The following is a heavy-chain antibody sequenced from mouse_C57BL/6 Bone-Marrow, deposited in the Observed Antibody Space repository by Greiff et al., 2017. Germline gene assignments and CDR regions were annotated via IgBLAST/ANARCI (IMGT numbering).Heavy chain of an antibody. CDR2: IYPRDGST. CDR3: ARDYGSSYWYFDV. Sequence: QVQLQQSGPELVKPGASVKLSCKASGYTFTSYDINWVKRRPGQGLEWIGWIYPRDGSTTYNEKFKGKATLTVDTSSSTAYMELHSLTSEDSAVYFCARDYGSSYWYFDVWGTGTTVTVSS. V-gene: IGHV1-85*01. J-gene: IGHJ1*03. CDR1: GYTFTSYD. D-gene: IGHD1-1*01.